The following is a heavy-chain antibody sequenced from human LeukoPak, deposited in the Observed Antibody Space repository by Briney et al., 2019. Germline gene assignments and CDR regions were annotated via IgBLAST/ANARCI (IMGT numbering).Heavy chain of an antibody. CDR2: IKQDESEK. J-gene: IGHJ4*02. CDR3: ATIEAVRFQY. CDR1: GFTFSSNW. D-gene: IGHD3-3*01. Sequence: GGSLRLSCIDSGFTFSSNWMAWVRQAPGKGLEWVANIKQDESEKYYLGSVKGRFTTSRDNTKNSLYLEMSSLRAEDTAVYYCATIEAVRFQYWGQGTLVTVSS. V-gene: IGHV3-7*01.